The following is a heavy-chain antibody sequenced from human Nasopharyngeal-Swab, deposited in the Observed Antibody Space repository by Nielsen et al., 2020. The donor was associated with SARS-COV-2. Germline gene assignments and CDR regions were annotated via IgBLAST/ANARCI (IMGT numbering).Heavy chain of an antibody. Sequence: VSQPPGKGLEWVSSISSSSSYIYYADSVKGRFTISRDNAKNSLYLQMNSLRAEDTAVYYCASGGGIGCSGGSCYSSLWYYYYMDVWGKGTTVTVSS. D-gene: IGHD2-15*01. J-gene: IGHJ6*03. V-gene: IGHV3-21*01. CDR3: ASGGGIGCSGGSCYSSLWYYYYMDV. CDR2: ISSSSSYI.